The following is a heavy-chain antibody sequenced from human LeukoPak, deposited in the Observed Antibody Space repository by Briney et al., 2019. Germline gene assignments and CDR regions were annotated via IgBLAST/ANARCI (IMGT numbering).Heavy chain of an antibody. V-gene: IGHV4-39*01. D-gene: IGHD2-2*01. CDR2: IYYSGST. J-gene: IGHJ4*02. CDR3: ARHSLVVPAAHPIDY. Sequence: PSETLSLTCTVSGGSISSSSYYWGWIRQPPGKGREWIGSIYYSGSTYYNPSLKSRVTISVDTSKNQFSLKLSSVTAADTAVYYCARHSLVVPAAHPIDYWGQGTLVTVSS. CDR1: GGSISSSSYY.